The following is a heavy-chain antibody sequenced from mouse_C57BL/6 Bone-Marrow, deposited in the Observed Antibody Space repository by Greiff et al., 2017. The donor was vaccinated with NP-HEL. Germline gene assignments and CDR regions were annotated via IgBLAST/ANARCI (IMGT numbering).Heavy chain of an antibody. D-gene: IGHD2-1*01. CDR1: GFTFSSYT. CDR2: ISGGGGNT. Sequence: EVNLVESGGGLVKPGGSLKLSCAASGFTFSSYTMSWVRQTPEKRLEWVATISGGGGNTYYPDSVKGRFTISRDNAKNTLYLQMSSLRSEDTALYYCARQYYGNYLYAMDYWGQGTSVTVSS. J-gene: IGHJ4*01. V-gene: IGHV5-9*01. CDR3: ARQYYGNYLYAMDY.